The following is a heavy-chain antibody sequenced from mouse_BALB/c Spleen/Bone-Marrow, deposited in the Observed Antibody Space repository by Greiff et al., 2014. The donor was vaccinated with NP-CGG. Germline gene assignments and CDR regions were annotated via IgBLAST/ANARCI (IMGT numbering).Heavy chain of an antibody. V-gene: IGHV1-80*01. CDR1: GYAFSSYW. J-gene: IGHJ4*01. CDR3: ARLDGYYPYYAMDY. CDR2: IYPGDGDT. D-gene: IGHD2-3*01. Sequence: QVQLQRSGAELVRPGSSVKISCKASGYAFSSYWMNWVKQRPGQGLEWIGQIYPGDGDTNYNGKFKGKATLTADKSSSTAYMQLCGLTSEDSAVYFCARLDGYYPYYAMDYWGQGTSVTVSS.